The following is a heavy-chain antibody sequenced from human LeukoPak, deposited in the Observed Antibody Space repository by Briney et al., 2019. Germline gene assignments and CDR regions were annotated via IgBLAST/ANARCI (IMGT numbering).Heavy chain of an antibody. Sequence: GGSLRLSCAAPRFTFSSYGMHWVRQAPGKGLEWVAYIQYDGSNEQYADSVKGRFSISRDSSKNILYLQMNSLRAEDTAVYYCAKDRCSNGVGCYYYYMDVWGKGTTVTISS. CDR1: RFTFSSYG. J-gene: IGHJ6*03. V-gene: IGHV3-30*02. D-gene: IGHD2-8*01. CDR3: AKDRCSNGVGCYYYYMDV. CDR2: IQYDGSNE.